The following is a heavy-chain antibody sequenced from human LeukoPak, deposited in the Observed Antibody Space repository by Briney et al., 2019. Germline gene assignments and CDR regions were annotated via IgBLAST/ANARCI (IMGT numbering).Heavy chain of an antibody. CDR3: LRGDRRDY. Sequence: GGSLRLSCAASGFTFHNYGMGWVRHAPGKGLEWVSSIDSSGGYMFYADSVKGRFIISRDNAKDSLYLQRNSLRVEDTAVYYCLRGDRRDYWGQGTLVTVSS. J-gene: IGHJ4*02. V-gene: IGHV3-21*06. CDR2: IDSSGGYM. CDR1: GFTFHNYG.